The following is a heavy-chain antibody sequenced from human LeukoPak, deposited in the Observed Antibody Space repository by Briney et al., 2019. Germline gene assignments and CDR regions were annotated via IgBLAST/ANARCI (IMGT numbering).Heavy chain of an antibody. Sequence: PSETLSLTCAVYGGSFSGYYWSWIRQPPGKGLEWIGEINHSGSTNYNPSLKSRVTISVDTSKNQFSLKLSSVTAADTAVYYCARGIGGIAVAGYWGQGTLVTVSS. J-gene: IGHJ4*02. D-gene: IGHD6-19*01. CDR1: GGSFSGYY. CDR3: ARGIGGIAVAGY. CDR2: INHSGST. V-gene: IGHV4-34*01.